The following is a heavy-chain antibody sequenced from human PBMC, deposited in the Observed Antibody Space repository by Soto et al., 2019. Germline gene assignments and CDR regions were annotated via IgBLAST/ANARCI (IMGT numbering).Heavy chain of an antibody. D-gene: IGHD3-22*01. CDR2: INPSGGST. CDR1: GYTFTSYY. Sequence: GASVKVSCKASGYTFTSYYMHWVRQAPGQGLEWMGIINPSGGSTSYAQKFQGRVTMTRDTSTSTVYMELSSLRSEDTAVYYCAREDGMAYYYDSSGSNQKMAPIAFDIWGQGTMVTVSS. CDR3: AREDGMAYYYDSSGSNQKMAPIAFDI. V-gene: IGHV1-46*01. J-gene: IGHJ3*02.